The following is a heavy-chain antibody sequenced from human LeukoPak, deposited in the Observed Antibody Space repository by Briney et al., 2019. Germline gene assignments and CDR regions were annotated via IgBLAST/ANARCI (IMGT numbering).Heavy chain of an antibody. CDR3: ARHSGALGTALFWGFDP. CDR1: GGSISSYY. J-gene: IGHJ5*02. Sequence: SETLSLTCTVAGGSISSYYWSWIRHPPGKGLEWMGYIYYSGSTNYNPTPKSRVIISVDTSKNQSSLKLSSVTAADTAVYYCARHSGALGTALFWGFDPWGQGTLVTVSS. D-gene: IGHD1-26*01. V-gene: IGHV4-59*08. CDR2: IYYSGST.